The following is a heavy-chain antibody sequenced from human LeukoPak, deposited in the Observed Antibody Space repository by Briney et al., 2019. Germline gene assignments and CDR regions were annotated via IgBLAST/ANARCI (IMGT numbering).Heavy chain of an antibody. J-gene: IGHJ4*02. Sequence: GGSLRLSCAASGFTFSNYAMYWVRQAPGKGLEWVSAISGTDTNTYYADSVKGRFTISRDNSKNTLYLQMNSLRAEDTAVYYCGRDLGGRSGYWGQGTLVTVSS. D-gene: IGHD1-26*01. CDR3: GRDLGGRSGY. CDR1: GFTFSNYA. CDR2: ISGTDTNT. V-gene: IGHV3-23*01.